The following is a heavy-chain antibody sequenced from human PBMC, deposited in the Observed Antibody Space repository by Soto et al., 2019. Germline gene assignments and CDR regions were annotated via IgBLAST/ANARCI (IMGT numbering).Heavy chain of an antibody. CDR3: ARHRNAGWFDP. J-gene: IGHJ5*02. V-gene: IGHV1-8*01. Sequence: ASVKVSCKASGYTFTENDINWVRQATGQGLEWMGWMNPNSSNTGYAQKFQGRVTMTRDKSTTTAYLHWRDLRASDTAIYYCARHRNAGWFDPWGQGTPVTVS. CDR1: GYTFTEND. CDR2: MNPNSSNT.